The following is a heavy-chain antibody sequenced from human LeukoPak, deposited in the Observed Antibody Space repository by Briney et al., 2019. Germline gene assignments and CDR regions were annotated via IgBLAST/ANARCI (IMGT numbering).Heavy chain of an antibody. CDR2: IYYSGST. CDR1: GGSISSYY. D-gene: IGHD2-2*01. CDR3: ARKRRGYCSSTSCYEEDDY. V-gene: IGHV4-59*01. Sequence: SETLSLTCTVSGGSISSYYWSWIRQPPGKGLEWIGYIYYSGSTNYNPSLKSRVTISADTSKNQFSLKLSSVTAADTAVYYCARKRRGYCSSTSCYEEDDYWGQGTLVTVSS. J-gene: IGHJ4*02.